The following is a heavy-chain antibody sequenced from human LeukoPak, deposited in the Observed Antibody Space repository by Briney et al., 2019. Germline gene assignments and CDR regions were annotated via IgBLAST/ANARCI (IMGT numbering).Heavy chain of an antibody. CDR2: INAGNGNT. CDR1: GYTFTSYA. V-gene: IGHV1-3*01. J-gene: IGHJ4*02. CDR3: ARDSSGYPHYFDY. D-gene: IGHD3-22*01. Sequence: GASVKVSCKASGYTFTSYAIHWVRQAPGQRLEWMGWINAGNGNTKYSQKFQGRDTITRDTSASTAYMELSSLRSEDTAVYYCARDSSGYPHYFDYWGQGTLVTVSS.